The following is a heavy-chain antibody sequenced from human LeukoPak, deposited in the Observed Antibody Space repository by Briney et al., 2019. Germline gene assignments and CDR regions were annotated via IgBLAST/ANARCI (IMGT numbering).Heavy chain of an antibody. CDR1: GGTFSSYA. D-gene: IGHD6-6*01. Sequence: ASVKVSCKASGGTFSSYAISWVRQATGQGLEWMGWMNPNSGNTGYAQKFQGRVTMTRNTSISTAYMELSSLRSEDTAVYYCARGRSSTGFDYWGQGTLVTVSS. CDR3: ARGRSSTGFDY. V-gene: IGHV1-8*02. J-gene: IGHJ4*02. CDR2: MNPNSGNT.